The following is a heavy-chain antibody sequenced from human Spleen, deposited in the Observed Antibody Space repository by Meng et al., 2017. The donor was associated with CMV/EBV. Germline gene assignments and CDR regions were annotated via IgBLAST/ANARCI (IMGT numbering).Heavy chain of an antibody. D-gene: IGHD2-2*01. CDR2: ISYDGSNK. V-gene: IGHV3-30*04. CDR1: FTFSSYA. CDR3: ARANIVVVPAPAGYFDL. Sequence: FTFSSYAMHWVRQAPGKGLEWVAVISYDGSNKYYADSVKGRFTISRDNSKNTLYLQMNSLRAEDTAVYYCARANIVVVPAPAGYFDLWGRGTLVTVSS. J-gene: IGHJ2*01.